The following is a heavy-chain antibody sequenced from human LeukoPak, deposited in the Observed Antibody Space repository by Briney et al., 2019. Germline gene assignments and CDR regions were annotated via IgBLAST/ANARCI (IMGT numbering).Heavy chain of an antibody. CDR2: INHSGST. V-gene: IGHV4-34*01. CDR3: ARGSSGYYSLYYFDY. Sequence: SVTLSLTCAVYGGSFSGYYWSWIRQPPGKGLEWIGEINHSGSTNYNPSLKSRVTISVDTSKNQFSLKLSSVTAADTAVYYCARGSSGYYSLYYFDYWGQGTLVTVSS. CDR1: GGSFSGYY. J-gene: IGHJ4*02. D-gene: IGHD3-22*01.